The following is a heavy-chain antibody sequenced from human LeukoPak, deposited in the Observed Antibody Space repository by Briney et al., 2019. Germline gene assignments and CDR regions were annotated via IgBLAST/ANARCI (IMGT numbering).Heavy chain of an antibody. CDR2: IYTSGGT. CDR3: ARGLLDGYTHPAAFDI. V-gene: IGHV4-61*02. J-gene: IGHJ3*02. Sequence: PSETLPLTCTVSGGSISSGSYYWSWIRQPAGKGLEWIGRIYTSGGTNYNPSLKSRVTISVDTSKNQFSLKLSSVTAADTAVYYCARGLLDGYTHPAAFDIWGQGTMVTVSS. D-gene: IGHD5-24*01. CDR1: GGSISSGSYY.